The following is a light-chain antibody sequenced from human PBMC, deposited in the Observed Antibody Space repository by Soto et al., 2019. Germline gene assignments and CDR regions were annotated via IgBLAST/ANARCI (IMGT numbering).Light chain of an antibody. CDR3: AAWDDSLNGWV. CDR2: FNN. Sequence: QSVLTQPPSASGTPGQRVTISCSGSRSNIGSNAVNWYQQIPGTAPKLLIYFNNQRPSGVPDRLSGSKSGTSASLAISGLQSEDETDYYCAAWDDSLNGWVFGGGTKLTVL. V-gene: IGLV1-44*01. CDR1: RSNIGSNA. J-gene: IGLJ3*02.